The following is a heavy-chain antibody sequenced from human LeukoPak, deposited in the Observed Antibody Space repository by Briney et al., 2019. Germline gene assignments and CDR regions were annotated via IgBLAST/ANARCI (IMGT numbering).Heavy chain of an antibody. J-gene: IGHJ5*02. Sequence: ASVKVSCKASGYTFTSYGISWVRQAPGQGLEWMGWISAYNGNTNYAQKLQGRVTMTTDTSTSTAYMELRSLRSDDTAVYNCTRDCSGSYSGWFDPWGQGTLVTVSP. D-gene: IGHD1-26*01. CDR3: TRDCSGSYSGWFDP. V-gene: IGHV1-18*01. CDR1: GYTFTSYG. CDR2: ISAYNGNT.